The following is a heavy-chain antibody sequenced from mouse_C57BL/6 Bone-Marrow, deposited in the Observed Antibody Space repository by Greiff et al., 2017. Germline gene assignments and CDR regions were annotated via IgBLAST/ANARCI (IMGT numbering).Heavy chain of an antibody. V-gene: IGHV1-50*01. J-gene: IGHJ2*01. CDR1: GYTFTSYW. CDR3: AREYYFDY. Sequence: QVQLQQPGAELVKPGASVKLSCKASGYTFTSYWMQWVKQRPGQGLEWIGEIYPSDSYTNYNQKFKGKATLTVDTSSSTAYMQLSSLTSEDSAVYYCAREYYFDYWGQGTTLTVSS. CDR2: IYPSDSYT.